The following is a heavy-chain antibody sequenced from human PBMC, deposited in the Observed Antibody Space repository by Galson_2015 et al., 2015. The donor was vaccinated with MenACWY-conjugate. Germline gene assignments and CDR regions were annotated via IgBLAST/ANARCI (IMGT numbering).Heavy chain of an antibody. Sequence: SETLSLTCAVSGSSISSGNWWAWIRQPPGKGLEWIGYIYYSGSTNYNPSLKSRVTMSVDTSKNQFSLQVTSMTAVDTAVYYCARLRGDFWSGSTHPIDSWGQGALVTVSS. J-gene: IGHJ4*02. V-gene: IGHV4-28*01. CDR2: IYYSGST. D-gene: IGHD3-3*01. CDR3: ARLRGDFWSGSTHPIDS. CDR1: GSSISSGNW.